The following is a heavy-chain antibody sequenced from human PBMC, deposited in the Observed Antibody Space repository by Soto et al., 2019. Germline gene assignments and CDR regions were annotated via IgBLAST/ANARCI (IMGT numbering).Heavy chain of an antibody. CDR3: AKDSVPNYSSGYYSILLDF. CDR1: GFTFSSYG. D-gene: IGHD3-22*01. CDR2: ISGSGDST. J-gene: IGHJ4*02. V-gene: IGHV3-23*01. Sequence: PGGSLRLSCAASGFTFSSYGMSWVRQAPGKGLEWVSSISGSGDSTYYADSVKGRFTISRDNSRNTLYLQLNDLRAEDTAVYYCAKDSVPNYSSGYYSILLDFWGQGTLVTVSS.